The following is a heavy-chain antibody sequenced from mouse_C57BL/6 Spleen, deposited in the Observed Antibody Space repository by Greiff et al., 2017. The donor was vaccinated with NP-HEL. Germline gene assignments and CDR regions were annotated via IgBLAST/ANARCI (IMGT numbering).Heavy chain of an antibody. D-gene: IGHD2-2*01. V-gene: IGHV1-69*01. CDR1: GYTFTSYW. CDR2: IDPSDSYT. J-gene: IGHJ1*03. CDR3: ARGDYGYDGDFDV. Sequence: QVQLQQPGAELVMPGASVKLSCKASGYTFTSYWMHWVKQRPGQGLEWIGEIDPSDSYTNYNQKFKGKSTLTVDKSSSTAYMQLSSLTSEDSAVYYCARGDYGYDGDFDVWGTGTTVTVSS.